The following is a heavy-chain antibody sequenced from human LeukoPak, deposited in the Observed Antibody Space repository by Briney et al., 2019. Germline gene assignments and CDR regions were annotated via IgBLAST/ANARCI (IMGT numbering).Heavy chain of an antibody. Sequence: GGSLRLSCAASGFTFSSYGMHWVCQAPGKGLEWVAVISYDGSNKYYADSVKGRFTISRDNSKNTLYLQMNSLRAEDTAVYYCAKDRGYCSGGSCRGRGYYYGMDVWGQGTTVTVSS. D-gene: IGHD2-15*01. V-gene: IGHV3-30*18. CDR2: ISYDGSNK. CDR3: AKDRGYCSGGSCRGRGYYYGMDV. J-gene: IGHJ6*02. CDR1: GFTFSSYG.